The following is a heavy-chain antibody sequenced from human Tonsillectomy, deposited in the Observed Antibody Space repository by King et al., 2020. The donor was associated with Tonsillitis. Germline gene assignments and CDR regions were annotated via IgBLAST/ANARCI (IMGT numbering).Heavy chain of an antibody. J-gene: IGHJ4*02. D-gene: IGHD3-3*01. CDR2: ISWNSGRI. CDR1: GFTFDDYT. Sequence: EEQLVQSGGGLVQPGRSLRLSCAASGFTFDDYTMHWVRQAPGKGLEWVSGISWNSGRIGYADSVKGRFTISRDNGKNSLFLQMSRLSAEDTALYFCAKEAYYDFWSGPDSWGQGTLVTVSS. CDR3: AKEAYYDFWSGPDS. V-gene: IGHV3-9*01.